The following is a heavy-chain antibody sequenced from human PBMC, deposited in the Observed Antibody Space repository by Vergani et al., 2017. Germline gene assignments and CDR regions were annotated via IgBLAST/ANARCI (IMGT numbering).Heavy chain of an antibody. CDR1: GFTFSDYD. Sequence: VQLVESGGGLVQPGGSLRLSCAASGFTFSDYDMSWIRQAPGKGLEWISYISSSGSTIYHADSVKGRFTISRDNAKNSLYLQMNSLRAEDTAVYYCARESYYDYVFDYWGQGTLVTVSS. CDR3: ARESYYDYVFDY. V-gene: IGHV3-11*01. CDR2: ISSSGSTI. D-gene: IGHD3-16*01. J-gene: IGHJ4*02.